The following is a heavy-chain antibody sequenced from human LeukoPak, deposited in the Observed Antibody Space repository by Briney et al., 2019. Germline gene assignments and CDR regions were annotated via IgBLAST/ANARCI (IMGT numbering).Heavy chain of an antibody. CDR3: ARDITMVRGVPNWFDP. Sequence: ASVKVSCKASGYTFTSYGISRVRQAPGQGPEWMGWISAYNGNTNYAQKLQGRVTMTTDTSTSTAYMELRSLRSDDTAVYYCARDITMVRGVPNWFDPWGQGTLVTVSS. CDR1: GYTFTSYG. V-gene: IGHV1-18*01. J-gene: IGHJ5*02. D-gene: IGHD3-10*01. CDR2: ISAYNGNT.